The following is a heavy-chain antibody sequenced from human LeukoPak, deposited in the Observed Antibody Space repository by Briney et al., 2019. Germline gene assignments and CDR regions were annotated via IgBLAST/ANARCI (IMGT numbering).Heavy chain of an antibody. J-gene: IGHJ4*02. Sequence: NLGESLKISCKGSGYSFPSYWIGWARQVPGKGLEWMGIIYPGDSDARYSPSFQGQVTISADKSISTAYLQWSSLKASDTAMYYCARQRGSGTYYKSLDYWGQGTLVTVSS. CDR3: ARQRGSGTYYKSLDY. CDR1: GYSFPSYW. D-gene: IGHD3-10*01. CDR2: IYPGDSDA. V-gene: IGHV5-51*01.